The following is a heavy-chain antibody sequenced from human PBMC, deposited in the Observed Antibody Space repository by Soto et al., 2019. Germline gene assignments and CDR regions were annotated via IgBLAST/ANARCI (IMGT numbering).Heavy chain of an antibody. CDR1: GSSISSGGYS. V-gene: IGHV4-31*03. D-gene: IGHD5-12*01. J-gene: IGHJ6*02. Sequence: SETLSLTCIVSGSSISSGGYSGSWIRQHPGKGLEWIGYVYYSGSTYYNPYLKSRVTISVDTSKNQSSLKLRSATAANTDVYYCARTPGYMSYDEYYGIEVRGEVT. CDR2: VYYSGST. CDR3: ARTPGYMSYDEYYGIEV.